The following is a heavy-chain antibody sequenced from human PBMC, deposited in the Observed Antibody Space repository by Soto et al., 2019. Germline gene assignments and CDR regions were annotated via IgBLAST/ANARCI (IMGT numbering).Heavy chain of an antibody. CDR1: GFTFGDYA. V-gene: IGHV3-49*04. Sequence: SLRLSCTASGFTFGDYAMSWVRQAPGKGLEWVGFIRSKAYGGTTEYAASVKGRFTISRDDSKSIAYLQMNSLKTEDTAVYYCTREGRWLQLPDYWGQGTLVTVSS. CDR3: TREGRWLQLPDY. D-gene: IGHD5-12*01. J-gene: IGHJ4*02. CDR2: IRSKAYGGTT.